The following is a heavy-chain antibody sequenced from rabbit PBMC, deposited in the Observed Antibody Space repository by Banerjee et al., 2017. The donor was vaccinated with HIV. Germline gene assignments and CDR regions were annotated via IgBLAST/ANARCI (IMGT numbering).Heavy chain of an antibody. CDR2: IYTGSSSA. V-gene: IGHV1S40*01. CDR3: ARERAGDAAYGYVGHDGFDP. J-gene: IGHJ2*01. CDR1: GFSLSNNYV. D-gene: IGHD6-1*01. Sequence: QSLEESGGDLVKPGASLTLTCTASGFSLSNNYVMCWVRQAPGKGLEWIACIYTGSSSAYYASWAKGRFTISKTSSTTVTLQMTSLTAADTATYFCARERAGDAAYGYVGHDGFDPWGQGTLVTVS.